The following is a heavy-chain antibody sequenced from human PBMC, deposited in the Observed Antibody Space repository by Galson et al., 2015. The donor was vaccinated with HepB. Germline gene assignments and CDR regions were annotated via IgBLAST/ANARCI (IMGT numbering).Heavy chain of an antibody. D-gene: IGHD6-13*01. CDR1: GFTFSNYV. Sequence: SLRLSCAASGFTFSNYVMHWVRQAPGRGLEWVAALWPDGSNKFHADSVKGRFTISKDNFKNTLYLRMDSLRAEDTAVYHCAREGPSIWQKMFDYWGQGTLVTVSS. V-gene: IGHV3-33*08. J-gene: IGHJ4*02. CDR3: AREGPSIWQKMFDY. CDR2: LWPDGSNK.